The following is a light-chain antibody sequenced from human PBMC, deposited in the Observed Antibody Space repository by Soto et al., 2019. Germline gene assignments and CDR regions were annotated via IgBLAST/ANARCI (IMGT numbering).Light chain of an antibody. Sequence: ALTQPPSASGSPGQSVAISCTGTSSDVGGYNYVSRYQQHPGKAPKLMIYEVNKRPSGVPDRFSGSKSGNTASLTVSGLQAEDEADYYCSSYAGSSNVFGTGTKVTVL. CDR1: SSDVGGYNY. CDR2: EVN. V-gene: IGLV2-8*01. CDR3: SSYAGSSNV. J-gene: IGLJ1*01.